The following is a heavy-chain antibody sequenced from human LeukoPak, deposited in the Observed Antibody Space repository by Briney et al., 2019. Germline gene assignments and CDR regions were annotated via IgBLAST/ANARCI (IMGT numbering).Heavy chain of an antibody. CDR2: IYYSGST. V-gene: IGHV4-30-4*01. J-gene: IGHJ5*02. Sequence: SETLSLTCTVSGGSISSGDYYWSWIRQPPGKGLEWIGYIYYSGSTYYNPSLKSRVTISVDTSENQFSLKLSSVTAADTAVYYCARDREWCSGGSCYSRWFDPWGQGTLVTVSS. CDR1: GGSISSGDYY. D-gene: IGHD2-15*01. CDR3: ARDREWCSGGSCYSRWFDP.